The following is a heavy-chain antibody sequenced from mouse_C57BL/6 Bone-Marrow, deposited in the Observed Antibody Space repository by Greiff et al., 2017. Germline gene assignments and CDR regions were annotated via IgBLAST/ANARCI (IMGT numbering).Heavy chain of an antibody. V-gene: IGHV14-4*01. CDR1: GFNIKDDY. J-gene: IGHJ3*01. Sequence: VHVKQSGAELVRPGASVKLSCTASGFNIKDDYMHWVKQRPEQGLEWIGWIDPENGDTEYASKFQGKATITADTSSNTAYLQLSSLTSEDTAVYYCTTDYSNYPSWFAYWGQGTLVTVSA. D-gene: IGHD2-5*01. CDR2: IDPENGDT. CDR3: TTDYSNYPSWFAY.